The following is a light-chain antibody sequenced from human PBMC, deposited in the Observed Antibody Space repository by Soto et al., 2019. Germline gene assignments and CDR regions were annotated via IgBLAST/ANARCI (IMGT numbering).Light chain of an antibody. V-gene: IGKV1-33*01. CDR3: QQYDNLPPFT. J-gene: IGKJ3*01. CDR1: QDISNY. CDR2: DAS. Sequence: DIPMTQSPSSLSASVGDRVTITCQASQDISNYLNWYQHKPGKAPKLLIYDASNLETGVPSRFSGSGSGTDFTFTISSLQPEDIATYYCQQYDNLPPFTFGPGTKVDI.